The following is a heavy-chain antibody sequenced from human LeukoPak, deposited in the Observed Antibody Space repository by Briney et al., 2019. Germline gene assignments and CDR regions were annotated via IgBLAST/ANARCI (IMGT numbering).Heavy chain of an antibody. J-gene: IGHJ4*02. Sequence: GGSLRLSCAASGFTFSIYAMSWVRQAPGKGLEWVSGISGSGGSTNYADSVKGRFTISRDNAKNSLYLQMNSLRAEDTAVYYCARDTMVRGVLSSIYWGQGTLVTVSS. CDR3: ARDTMVRGVLSSIY. CDR1: GFTFSIYA. D-gene: IGHD3-10*01. V-gene: IGHV3-23*01. CDR2: ISGSGGST.